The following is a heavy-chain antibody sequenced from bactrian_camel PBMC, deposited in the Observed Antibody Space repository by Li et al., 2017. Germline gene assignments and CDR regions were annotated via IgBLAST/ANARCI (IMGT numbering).Heavy chain of an antibody. CDR2: IETDGTT. CDR1: HYIIRGCG. Sequence: VQLVESGGGSVQAGESLKLSCAASHYIIRGCGMTWYRQAPGQERELVASIETDGTTVYAESVKGRFTISIDNAKNTLYLQMNSLRAGDTAVYYCAAGLFADFGLGLGTQVTVS. J-gene: IGHJ4*01. D-gene: IGHD5*01. V-gene: IGHV3S67*01.